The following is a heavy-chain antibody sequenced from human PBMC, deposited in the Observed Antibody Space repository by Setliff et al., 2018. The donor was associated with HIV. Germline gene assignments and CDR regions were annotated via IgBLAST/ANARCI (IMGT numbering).Heavy chain of an antibody. CDR2: IYTSGST. V-gene: IGHV4-4*08. J-gene: IGHJ4*02. CDR1: GGSISSYY. D-gene: IGHD3-10*01. CDR3: ARESYGSGTYDY. Sequence: SETLSLTCTVSGGSISSYYWSWIRQPSGKALEWIGYIYTSGSTNYNPSLKSRVTISIDTSKKQFSLRLTSVTAADSAVYYCARESYGSGTYDYWGQGTLVTVSS.